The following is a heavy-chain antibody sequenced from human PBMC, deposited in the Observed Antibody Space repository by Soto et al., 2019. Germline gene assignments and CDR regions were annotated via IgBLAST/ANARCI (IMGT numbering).Heavy chain of an antibody. CDR2: VYTPDYT. CDR1: GASIGSSY. D-gene: IGHD3-10*01. J-gene: IGHJ6*02. V-gene: IGHV4-59*03. CDR3: SRAAGHPGDFFYYNGMDC. Sequence: SATLSLTCPAAGASIGSSYGHWVRPLHGKGLEWIGYVYTPDYTRYNSSLKSRVTISVDTSKSQFSLRLNSVTAADTAVYYCSRAAGHPGDFFYYNGMDCWGQGTTVTVSS.